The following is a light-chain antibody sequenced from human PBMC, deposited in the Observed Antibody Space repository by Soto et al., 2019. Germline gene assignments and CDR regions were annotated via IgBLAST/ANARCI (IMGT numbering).Light chain of an antibody. CDR3: SSYAGSNNWV. CDR1: SSDVGGYNY. J-gene: IGLJ2*01. Sequence: QSALTQPPSASGSPGQSVTISCTGTSSDVGGYNYVSWYQQQSGKAPKLMIYEGSTRPSGVPDRFSGSKSGNTATLTVSGLKAEDEAHYYCSSYAGSNNWVFGGGTKLTVL. CDR2: EGS. V-gene: IGLV2-8*01.